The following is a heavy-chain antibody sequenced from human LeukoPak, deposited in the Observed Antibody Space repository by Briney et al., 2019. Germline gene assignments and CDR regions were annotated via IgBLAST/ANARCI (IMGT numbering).Heavy chain of an antibody. Sequence: GGSLKLSCAASGFTFSSYAMHWVRQAPGKGLEWVAVISYDGSNKYYADSVKGRFTISRDNSKNTLYLQMNSLRAEDTAVYYCARDLDPMNYDSSDSIAYWGQGTLVTVSS. V-gene: IGHV3-30-3*01. CDR2: ISYDGSNK. CDR3: ARDLDPMNYDSSDSIAY. D-gene: IGHD3-22*01. CDR1: GFTFSSYA. J-gene: IGHJ4*02.